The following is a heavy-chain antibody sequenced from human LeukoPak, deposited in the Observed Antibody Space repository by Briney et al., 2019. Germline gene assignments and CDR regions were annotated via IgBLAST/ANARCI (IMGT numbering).Heavy chain of an antibody. V-gene: IGHV3-7*01. CDR1: GFTFSSYW. CDR3: ARVTYSSGWYVDY. CDR2: IKQDGSEK. Sequence: GGSLRLSCAASGFTFSSYWMSWVRQAPGKGLEWVANIKQDGSEKYYVDSVKGLFTISRDNAKNSLYLQMNSLRAEDTAVYYSARVTYSSGWYVDYWGQGTLVTVSS. J-gene: IGHJ4*02. D-gene: IGHD6-19*01.